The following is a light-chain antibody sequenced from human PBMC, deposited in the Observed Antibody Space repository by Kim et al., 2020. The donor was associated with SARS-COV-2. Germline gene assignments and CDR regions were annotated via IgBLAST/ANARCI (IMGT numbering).Light chain of an antibody. J-gene: IGKJ5*01. CDR3: QQYKTYPIT. V-gene: IGKV1-16*01. CDR1: QDIIHV. CDR2: AAS. Sequence: ASVEDRVTVTCRASQDIIHVLAWFQHKPGEAPQSLIYAASNLQSGVPSRFSGSGSGTDFTLIISSLQPEDFATYYCQQYKTYPITFGQGTRLGIK.